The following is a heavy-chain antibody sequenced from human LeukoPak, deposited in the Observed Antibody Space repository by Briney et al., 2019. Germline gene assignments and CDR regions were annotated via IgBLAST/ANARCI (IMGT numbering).Heavy chain of an antibody. Sequence: SETLSLTCAVYGGSFSGYYWSWIRQPPGKGLEWIGEINHSGSTNYNPSLKSRVTISVDTSKNQFSLKLSSVTAADTAVYYCARVAYSGYDYRGYFGYWGQGTLVTVSS. CDR1: GGSFSGYY. V-gene: IGHV4-34*01. CDR2: INHSGST. D-gene: IGHD5-12*01. J-gene: IGHJ4*02. CDR3: ARVAYSGYDYRGYFGY.